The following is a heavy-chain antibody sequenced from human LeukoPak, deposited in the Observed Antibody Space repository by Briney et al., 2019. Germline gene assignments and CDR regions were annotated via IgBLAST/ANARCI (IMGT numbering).Heavy chain of an antibody. CDR3: VKDKWIDY. V-gene: IGHV3-64D*09. CDR1: GFTFSAYT. Sequence: GGSLRLSCSVSGFTFSAYTMHWVRQAPGRGLQYVSSININGGKTYYADSVKGRFTISRDNSKNTLFLQMNSLRVEDTAVYYCVKDKWIDYWGQGVLVSVSS. D-gene: IGHD2-8*01. CDR2: ININGGKT. J-gene: IGHJ4*02.